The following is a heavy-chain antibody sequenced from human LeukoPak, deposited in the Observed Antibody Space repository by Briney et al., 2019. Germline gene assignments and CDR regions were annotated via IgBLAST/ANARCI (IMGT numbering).Heavy chain of an antibody. CDR1: GGYIITSGHY. CDR2: VYYTGGT. V-gene: IGHV4-39*07. CDR3: ARERSSSGGHNWFDP. Sequence: SETLSLTCTVSGGYIITSGHYWGWIRQPPGKGLEWIGSVYYTGGTSTNPFFRSRMSISVDTSKNQLSLILTSVPAADAAVYYCARERSSSGGHNWFDPWGQGTLVTVSS. D-gene: IGHD4-23*01. J-gene: IGHJ5*02.